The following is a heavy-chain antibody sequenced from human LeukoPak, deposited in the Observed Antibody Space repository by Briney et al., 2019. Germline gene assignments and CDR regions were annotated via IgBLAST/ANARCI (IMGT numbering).Heavy chain of an antibody. CDR3: ASQLGRTDY. Sequence: PGGSLRLSCAASGFTFSSYSMNWVRQAPGKGLEWVSYISSSSSTIYYADSVKGRFTISRDNAKNSLYPQMNSLRAEDAAVYYCASQLGRTDYWGQGTLVTVSS. D-gene: IGHD7-27*01. CDR1: GFTFSSYS. J-gene: IGHJ4*02. CDR2: ISSSSSTI. V-gene: IGHV3-48*04.